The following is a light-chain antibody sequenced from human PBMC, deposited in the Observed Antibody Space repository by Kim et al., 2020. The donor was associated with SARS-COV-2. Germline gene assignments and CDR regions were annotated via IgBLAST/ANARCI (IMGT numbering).Light chain of an antibody. CDR1: QGISSY. CDR3: QQLNSYPLYT. CDR2: AAS. J-gene: IGKJ2*01. V-gene: IGKV1-9*01. Sequence: DIQLTQSPSFLSASVGDRVTITCRASQGISSYLAWYQQKPGKAPKLLIYAASTLQSGVPSRFSGCGSGTEFTLTISSLQPEDFATYYCQQLNSYPLYTFGQGTKLEI.